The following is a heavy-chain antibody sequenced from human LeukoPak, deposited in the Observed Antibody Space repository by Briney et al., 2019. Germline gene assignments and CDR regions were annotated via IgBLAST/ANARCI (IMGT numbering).Heavy chain of an antibody. CDR1: GGTFSSYA. V-gene: IGHV1-2*02. J-gene: IGHJ3*02. D-gene: IGHD6-6*01. CDR2: INPNSGGT. CDR3: ARVSQTAWYSRSPDDAFDI. Sequence: ASVKVSFKASGGTFSSYAISWVRQAPGQGLEWMGWINPNSGGTNYAQKFQGRVTMTRDTSISTAYMELSRLRSDDTAVYYCARVSQTAWYSRSPDDAFDIWGQGTMVTVSS.